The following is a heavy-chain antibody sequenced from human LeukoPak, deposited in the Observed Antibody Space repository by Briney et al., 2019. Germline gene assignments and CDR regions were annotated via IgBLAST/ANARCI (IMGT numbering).Heavy chain of an antibody. CDR3: ARDTLIVEGYSFDY. CDR1: GVTFSSYA. Sequence: GRSLRLSCAASGVTFSSYAMHWVRQAPGKGLELVAVISYDGSNKYYADSVKGRFTISRDNSKNTLYLQMNSLRAEDTAVYYCARDTLIVEGYSFDYWGQGTLVTVSS. V-gene: IGHV3-30-3*01. CDR2: ISYDGSNK. J-gene: IGHJ4*02. D-gene: IGHD3-22*01.